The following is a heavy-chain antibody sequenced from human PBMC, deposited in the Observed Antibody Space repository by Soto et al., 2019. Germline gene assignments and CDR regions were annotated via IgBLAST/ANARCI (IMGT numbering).Heavy chain of an antibody. J-gene: IGHJ1*01. CDR3: ARDNDYYDSSGYYGYFQH. D-gene: IGHD3-22*01. CDR2: ISSSSSYI. Sequence: PGGSLRLSCAASGFTFSSYSMNWVRQAPGKGLEWVSSISSSSSYIYYADSVKGRFTISRDNAKNSLYLQMNSLRAEDTAVYYCARDNDYYDSSGYYGYFQHWGQGTLVTVSS. CDR1: GFTFSSYS. V-gene: IGHV3-21*01.